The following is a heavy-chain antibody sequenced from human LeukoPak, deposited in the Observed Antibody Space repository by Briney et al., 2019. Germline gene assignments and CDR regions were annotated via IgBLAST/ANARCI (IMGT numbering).Heavy chain of an antibody. Sequence: PGGSLRLSCAASGFTFSSYGMHWVRQAPGKGLEWVAVIWYDGSNKYYADSVKGRFTISRDNSKNTLYLQMNSLRAEDTAVYYCARCISGSYHVGAFDIWGQGTMVTVSS. D-gene: IGHD1-26*01. CDR1: GFTFSSYG. CDR2: IWYDGSNK. J-gene: IGHJ3*02. V-gene: IGHV3-30*19. CDR3: ARCISGSYHVGAFDI.